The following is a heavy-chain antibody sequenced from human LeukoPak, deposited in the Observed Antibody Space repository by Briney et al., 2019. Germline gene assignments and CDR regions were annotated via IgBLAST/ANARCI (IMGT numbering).Heavy chain of an antibody. J-gene: IGHJ4*02. Sequence: PGRSLRLSCAASGFSFSSYGMHWVRQAPGRGREWVAVIWYDGSTKYYADSVQGRLAISRDNSKNTLYLQMNPLRAEDTAVYYCARSLRDSSGYYFDHWGQGTLVTVSS. V-gene: IGHV3-33*01. CDR1: GFSFSSYG. D-gene: IGHD3-22*01. CDR2: IWYDGSTK. CDR3: ARSLRDSSGYYFDH.